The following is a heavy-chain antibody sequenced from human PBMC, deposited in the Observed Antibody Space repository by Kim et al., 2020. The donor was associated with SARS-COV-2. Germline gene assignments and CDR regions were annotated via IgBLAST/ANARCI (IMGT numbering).Heavy chain of an antibody. V-gene: IGHV3-30*18. CDR2: ISYDGSNK. D-gene: IGHD6-19*01. CDR1: GFTFSSYG. CDR3: AKDQAAVAGPNDY. Sequence: LSLTCAASGFTFSSYGMHWVRQAPGKGLEWVAVISYDGSNKYYADSVKGRFTISRDNSKNTLYLQMNSLRAEDTAVYYCAKDQAAVAGPNDYWGQGTLVTVSS. J-gene: IGHJ4*02.